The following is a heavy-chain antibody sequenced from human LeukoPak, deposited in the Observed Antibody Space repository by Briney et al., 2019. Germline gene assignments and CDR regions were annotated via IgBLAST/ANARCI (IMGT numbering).Heavy chain of an antibody. CDR3: ARVIDQTVAGTWFDP. CDR2: IYTSGST. V-gene: IGHV4-4*07. J-gene: IGHJ5*02. D-gene: IGHD6-19*01. Sequence: SETLSLTCTVSGGSISSYYWSWIRQPAGKGLEWIGRIYTSGSTNYNPSLKSRVTMSVDTSKKQFSLKLSSVTAADTAVYYCARVIDQTVAGTWFDPWGLGTVVTVSS. CDR1: GGSISSYY.